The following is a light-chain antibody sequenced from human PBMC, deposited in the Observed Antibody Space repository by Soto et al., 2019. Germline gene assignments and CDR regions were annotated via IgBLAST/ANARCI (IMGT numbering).Light chain of an antibody. J-gene: IGLJ2*01. CDR3: GADHGSGSNFVLV. CDR2: VGTGGIVG. CDR1: SGYSNYK. V-gene: IGLV9-49*01. Sequence: QLVLTQPPCASASLGASVTLTCTLSSGYSNYKVDWYQQRPGKGPRFVMRVGTGGIVGSKGDGIPDRFSVLGSGLNRYLTIKNIQEEDQSDYHCGADHGSGSNFVLVFGGGTKLTVL.